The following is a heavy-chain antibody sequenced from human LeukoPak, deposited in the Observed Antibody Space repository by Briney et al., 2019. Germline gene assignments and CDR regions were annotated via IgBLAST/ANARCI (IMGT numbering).Heavy chain of an antibody. CDR1: GFTFSSYG. CDR3: AGGAAGGDFDY. V-gene: IGHV3-48*04. CDR2: ISSRGSSI. D-gene: IGHD6-13*01. J-gene: IGHJ4*02. Sequence: PGGSLRLSCAASGFTFSSYGMHRVRQAPGKGLERVSYISSRGSSIYYADSVKGRFTISRDNANNSLYLQMSSRRGEDTAVYYWAGGAAGGDFDYWGQGTLVTVSS.